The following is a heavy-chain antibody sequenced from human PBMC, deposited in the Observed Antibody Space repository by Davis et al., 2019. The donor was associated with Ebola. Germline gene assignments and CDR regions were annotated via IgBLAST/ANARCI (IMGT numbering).Heavy chain of an antibody. J-gene: IGHJ5*02. V-gene: IGHV1-3*01. D-gene: IGHD3-10*01. CDR3: ARPQTPSYGSGSYKYNWFDP. CDR1: GYTFTSYA. CDR2: INAGNGNT. Sequence: AASVKVSCKASGYTFTSYAMHWVRQAPGQRLEWMGWINAGNGNTKYSQKFQGRVTITRDTSASTAYMELSSLRSEDTAVYYCARPQTPSYGSGSYKYNWFDPWGQGTLVTVSS.